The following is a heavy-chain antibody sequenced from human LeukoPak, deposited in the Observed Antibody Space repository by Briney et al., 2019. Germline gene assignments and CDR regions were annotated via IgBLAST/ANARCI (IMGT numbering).Heavy chain of an antibody. J-gene: IGHJ6*03. V-gene: IGHV1-2*02. CDR2: INPNSGGT. Sequence: ASVKVSCKASGCTFTGYYMHWVRQAPGQGLEWMGWINPNSGGTNYAQKFQGRVTMTRDTSISTAYMELSRLRSDDTAVYYCAREGSSSSTPYYYSYMDVWGKGTTVTVSS. CDR1: GCTFTGYY. CDR3: AREGSSSSTPYYYSYMDV. D-gene: IGHD6-6*01.